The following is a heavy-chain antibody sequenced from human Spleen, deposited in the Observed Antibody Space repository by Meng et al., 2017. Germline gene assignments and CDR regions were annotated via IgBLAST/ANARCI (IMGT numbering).Heavy chain of an antibody. CDR2: LGAHDGDP. D-gene: IGHD1-26*01. J-gene: IGHJ4*02. Sequence: VYPVQSGPEVKKPGALVKVSCTASDYPSTGYGVSWVRPAPGQGLECMAWLGAHDGDPSFGPKFQGSVTVPADRPTATAYMELRSLRFDDTAVYYCARGTPGRSYANYWGPGTLVTVSS. CDR1: DYPSTGYG. CDR3: ARGTPGRSYANY. V-gene: IGHV1-18*01.